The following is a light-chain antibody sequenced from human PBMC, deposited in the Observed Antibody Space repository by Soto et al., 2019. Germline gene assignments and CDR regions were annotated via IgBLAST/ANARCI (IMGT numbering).Light chain of an antibody. Sequence: EKVMTQSPATLSVSPGDSATLSCRASQSVDSHLAWYQQKHGQPPRLLIYATSNRATGVPDRFTGSGSGKGFTLPITSLQSEDFAVYSCQHYKYWPHTFGQGTKLEIK. CDR2: ATS. CDR1: QSVDSH. CDR3: QHYKYWPHT. V-gene: IGKV3-15*01. J-gene: IGKJ2*01.